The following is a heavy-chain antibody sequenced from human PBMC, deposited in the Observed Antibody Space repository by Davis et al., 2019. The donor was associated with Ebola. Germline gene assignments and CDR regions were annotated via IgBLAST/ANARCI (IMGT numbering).Heavy chain of an antibody. D-gene: IGHD3-10*01. CDR1: GGSFSGYH. CDR3: ARGAYYGSGPATY. CDR2: IDHAGGT. J-gene: IGHJ4*02. Sequence: SETLSLTCAVYGGSFSGYHWTWIRQPPGKGLEWIGEIDHAGGTNYNPSLKSRVTISVDTSKNQFSLKLSSVTAADTAVYYCARGAYYGSGPATYWGQGTLVTVSS. V-gene: IGHV4-34*01.